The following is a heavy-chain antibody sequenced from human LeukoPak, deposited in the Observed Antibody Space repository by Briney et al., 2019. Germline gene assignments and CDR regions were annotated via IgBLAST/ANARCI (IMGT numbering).Heavy chain of an antibody. Sequence: PSETLSLTCAVYGGSFSGYYWSWIRQPPGKGLEWIGEINHSGSPNYNPSLKSRVTISVARSKTQFSLKLSSVTAADTAVYYCARDKILSAPIAVAGTGYWGQGTLVTASS. CDR2: INHSGSP. CDR1: GGSFSGYY. CDR3: ARDKILSAPIAVAGTGY. D-gene: IGHD6-19*01. V-gene: IGHV4-34*01. J-gene: IGHJ4*02.